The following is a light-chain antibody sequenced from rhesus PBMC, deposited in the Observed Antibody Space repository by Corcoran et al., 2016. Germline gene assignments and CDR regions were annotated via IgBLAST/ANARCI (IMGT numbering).Light chain of an antibody. V-gene: IGKV3-24*04. J-gene: IGKJ1*01. Sequence: ETVVTQSPATLSLSPGERATLSCRASQSVGRNLAWYQPKPGQAPRLLSEGASSRATGIPDSFMGIGSGKDFTLTISSLEPEDIGVYYCQQSSNLWTFGQGTKVEIK. CDR1: QSVGRN. CDR3: QQSSNLWT. CDR2: GAS.